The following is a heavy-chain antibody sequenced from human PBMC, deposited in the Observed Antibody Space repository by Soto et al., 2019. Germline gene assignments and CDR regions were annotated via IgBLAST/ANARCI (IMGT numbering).Heavy chain of an antibody. J-gene: IGHJ6*02. D-gene: IGHD2-8*01. V-gene: IGHV1-2*04. Sequence: ASVKVSCKASGYSFTDYHIHWVRQAPGQGLEWLGRINPKSGGTSTAQKFQGWVTMTTDTSISTASMELTRLTSDDTAIYYCARGDSTDCSNGVCSFFYNHDMDVWGQGTTVTV. CDR2: INPKSGGT. CDR3: ARGDSTDCSNGVCSFFYNHDMDV. CDR1: GYSFTDYH.